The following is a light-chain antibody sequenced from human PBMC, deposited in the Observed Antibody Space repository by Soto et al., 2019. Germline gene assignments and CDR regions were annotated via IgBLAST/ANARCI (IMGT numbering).Light chain of an antibody. CDR3: CSYAGSSTYV. J-gene: IGLJ1*01. V-gene: IGLV2-23*02. Sequence: QSVLTQPASVSGSPGQSITISCTGTSSDVGSYNLVSWYQQHPGKAPKLMIYEVSKRPSGVSNRFSGSKSGNTASLTISGLQAEDEAHYYCCSYAGSSTYVFGTGTKVTV. CDR1: SSDVGSYNL. CDR2: EVS.